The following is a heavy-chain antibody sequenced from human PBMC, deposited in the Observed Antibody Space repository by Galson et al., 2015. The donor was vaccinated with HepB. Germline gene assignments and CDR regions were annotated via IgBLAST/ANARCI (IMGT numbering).Heavy chain of an antibody. D-gene: IGHD3-16*02. Sequence: SLRLSCAVSEFTSNSDAMNWVRQAPGKGLEWVSGIGGSGGRTYYVDSVKGRFTISRDNSKNTVYLQMNSLRAEDTAIYYCAKAPEVIGYYYYYGMDVWGQGTTVTVSS. CDR3: AKAPEVIGYYYYYGMDV. V-gene: IGHV3-23*01. J-gene: IGHJ6*02. CDR2: IGGSGGRT. CDR1: EFTSNSDA.